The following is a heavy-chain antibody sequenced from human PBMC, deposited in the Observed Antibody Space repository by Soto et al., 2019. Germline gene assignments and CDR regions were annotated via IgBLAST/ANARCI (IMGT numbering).Heavy chain of an antibody. J-gene: IGHJ3*02. D-gene: IGHD4-17*01. CDR2: ISGSGGYT. CDR1: GFAFSNFA. V-gene: IGHV3-23*01. CDR3: AKGTALTPHHDAFHI. Sequence: EVQLLESGGGSVQPGGSLRLSCAASGFAFSNFAMTWVRQAPGKGLEWVSTISGSGGYTYYGDSVKGRFTISRDDSKNTLYLQMNSRTSQDTAVYYCAKGTALTPHHDAFHIWGQGTMVTVSS.